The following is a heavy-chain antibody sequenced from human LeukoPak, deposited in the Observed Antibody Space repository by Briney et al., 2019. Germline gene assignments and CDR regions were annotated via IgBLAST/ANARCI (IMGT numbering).Heavy chain of an antibody. CDR3: ARGHWEQDTSTYAY. CDR1: GTSITYGGYT. V-gene: IGHV4-30-4*07. J-gene: IGHJ4*02. D-gene: IGHD1-26*01. CDR2: IYYSGTT. Sequence: SETLSLTCAVSGTSITYGGYTWNWIRQPPGKGLEWIGYIYYSGTTFYNPSLKSRVTMSLESAKNQLSLKLRSVTAADTAVYYCARGHWEQDTSTYAYWGQGSLVTVSS.